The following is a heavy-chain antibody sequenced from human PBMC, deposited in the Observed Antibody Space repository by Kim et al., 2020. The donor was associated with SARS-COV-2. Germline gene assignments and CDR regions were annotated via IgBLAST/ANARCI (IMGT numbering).Heavy chain of an antibody. D-gene: IGHD1-1*01. CDR1: GYTFTSYA. CDR3: ARGGQGRTGTKD. V-gene: IGHV1-3*01. CDR2: INAGNGNT. Sequence: ASGKVSCKASGYTFTSYAMHWVRQAPGQRLEWMGWINAGNGNTKYSQKFQGRVTITRDTSASTAYMELSSLRSEDTAVYYCARGGQGRTGTKDWGQGTLVTVSS. J-gene: IGHJ4*02.